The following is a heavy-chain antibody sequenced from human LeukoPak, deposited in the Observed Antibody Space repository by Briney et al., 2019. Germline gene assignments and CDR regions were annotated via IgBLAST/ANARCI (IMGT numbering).Heavy chain of an antibody. D-gene: IGHD5-12*01. V-gene: IGHV3-43*01. J-gene: IGHJ6*03. CDR2: ISWDGGVT. Sequence: PGGSLRLSCAASGFIFDDYLIHWVRQRPGKGLEWVSLISWDGGVTYHADSVKGRFTISRDNSKNTLYLQVNSLRAEDTAVYYCAKCGGKWLRLNYYYYYMDVWGKGTTVTISS. CDR3: AKCGGKWLRLNYYYYYMDV. CDR1: GFIFDDYL.